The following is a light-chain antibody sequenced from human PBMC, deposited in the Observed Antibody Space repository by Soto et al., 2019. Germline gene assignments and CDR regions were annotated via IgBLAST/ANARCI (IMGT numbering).Light chain of an antibody. J-gene: IGLJ3*02. CDR1: SSNIGAGYD. CDR2: DNN. V-gene: IGLV1-40*01. CDR3: QSYDTSLSGSV. Sequence: QSVLTQPPSVSGAPGQRITISCTGSSSNIGAGYDVHWYRQLPGTAPKLLIYDNNNRPSGVPDRFSGSKSGTSASLAITGLQAEDEADYYCQSYDTSLSGSVFGGGTQLTVL.